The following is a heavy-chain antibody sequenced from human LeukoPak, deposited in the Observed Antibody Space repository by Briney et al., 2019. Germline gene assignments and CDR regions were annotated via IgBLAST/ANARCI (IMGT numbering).Heavy chain of an antibody. CDR1: GYTFTGYY. Sequence: ASVKVSRKASGYTFTGYYMHWVRQAPGQGLEWMGWINPNSGGTNYAQKFQGRVTMTRDTSISTAYMELSRLRSDDTAVYYCARDGYDILTGYYFDYWGQGTLVTVSS. CDR3: ARDGYDILTGYYFDY. V-gene: IGHV1-2*02. CDR2: INPNSGGT. D-gene: IGHD3-9*01. J-gene: IGHJ4*02.